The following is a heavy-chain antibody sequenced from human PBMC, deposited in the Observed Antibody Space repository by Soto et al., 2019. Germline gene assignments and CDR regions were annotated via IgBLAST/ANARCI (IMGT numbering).Heavy chain of an antibody. CDR2: IVVGSGNT. Sequence: SVKVSCKASGFTFTSSAVQWVRQARGQRLEWIGWIVVGSGNTNYAQKFQERVTITRDMSTSTAYMELSSLRSEDTAVYYCAAGRDGYNYYYYYGMDVWGQGTTVTSP. V-gene: IGHV1-58*01. J-gene: IGHJ6*02. D-gene: IGHD5-12*01. CDR1: GFTFTSSA. CDR3: AAGRDGYNYYYYYGMDV.